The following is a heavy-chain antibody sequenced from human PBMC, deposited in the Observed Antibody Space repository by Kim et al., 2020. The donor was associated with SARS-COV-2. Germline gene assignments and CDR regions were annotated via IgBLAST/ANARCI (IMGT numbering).Heavy chain of an antibody. CDR3: ARSPPSDYDFWRGYPMLDY. CDR2: IIPMFGTA. CDR1: GGTFNNYA. Sequence: SVKVSCKASGGTFNNYAINWVRQASGQGLEWMGGIIPMFGTANYAQKFQGRVAITADESTTTTYMELSSLRSEDTAVYYCARSPPSDYDFWRGYPMLDYWGQGARVTVSS. V-gene: IGHV1-69*13. J-gene: IGHJ4*02. D-gene: IGHD3-3*01.